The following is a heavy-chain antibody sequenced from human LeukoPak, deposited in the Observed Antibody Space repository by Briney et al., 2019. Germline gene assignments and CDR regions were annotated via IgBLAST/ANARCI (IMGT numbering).Heavy chain of an antibody. CDR2: ISSSDSTI. D-gene: IGHD3-10*01. V-gene: IGHV3-11*01. J-gene: IGHJ4*02. CDR1: GFTFSDYY. Sequence: GGSLRLSCAASGFTFSDYYMSWIRQAPGKGLEWVSYISSSDSTIYYADSVKGRFTISRDNAKNSLYLQMNSLRAEDTAVYYCAREGRWFGESEPFDYWGQGTLVTVSS. CDR3: AREGRWFGESEPFDY.